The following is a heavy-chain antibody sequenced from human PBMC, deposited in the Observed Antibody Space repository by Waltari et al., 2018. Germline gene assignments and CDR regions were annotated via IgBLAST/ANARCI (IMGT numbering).Heavy chain of an antibody. CDR3: ARGPRGPTDYGGNPHAGPADY. J-gene: IGHJ4*02. Sequence: QVQLVQSGAEVTKPGASVKVSCKASGYTFTSYGISWVRQAPGQGLEWMGWISAYNGNTNYAQKLQGRVTMTTDTSTSTAYMELRSLRSDDTAVYYCARGPRGPTDYGGNPHAGPADYWGQGTLVTVSS. CDR1: GYTFTSYG. D-gene: IGHD2-15*01. V-gene: IGHV1-18*01. CDR2: ISAYNGNT.